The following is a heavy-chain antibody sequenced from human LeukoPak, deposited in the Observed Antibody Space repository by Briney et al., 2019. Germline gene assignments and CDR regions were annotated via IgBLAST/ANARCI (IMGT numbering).Heavy chain of an antibody. CDR1: GGSISSSNYY. CDR2: IYYTGST. CDR3: ARLGLVGPYSSSWYYFDY. D-gene: IGHD6-6*01. Sequence: SETLSLTCTVSGGSISSSNYYWGWLRQPPGKGLERIGSIYYTGSTYYNPSLKSRVTISVDTSKNRFSLKLSSVTAADTAVYYCARLGLVGPYSSSWYYFDYWGQGTLVTVSS. J-gene: IGHJ4*02. V-gene: IGHV4-39*02.